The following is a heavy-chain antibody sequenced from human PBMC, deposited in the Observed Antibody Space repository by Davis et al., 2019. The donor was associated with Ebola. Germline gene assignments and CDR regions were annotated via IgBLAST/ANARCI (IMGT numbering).Heavy chain of an antibody. CDR3: ARLRLVVGMDV. D-gene: IGHD6-19*01. J-gene: IGHJ6*02. CDR1: GGSISSYY. Sequence: MPSETLSLTCTVPGGSISSYYWSWIRQLPGKGLEWIGYIYYSGSTNYNPSLKSRVTISVDTSKNQFSLKLSSVTAADTAVYYCARLRLVVGMDVWGQGTTVTVSS. V-gene: IGHV4-59*08. CDR2: IYYSGST.